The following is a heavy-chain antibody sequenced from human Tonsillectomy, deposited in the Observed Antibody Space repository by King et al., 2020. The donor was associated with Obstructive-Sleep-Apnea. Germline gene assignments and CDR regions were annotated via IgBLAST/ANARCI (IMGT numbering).Heavy chain of an antibody. CDR2: VTHKGDNFQI. J-gene: IGHJ4*02. CDR1: GFIFSDFY. V-gene: IGHV3-72*01. D-gene: IGHD6-13*01. CDR3: TRESWYLFDT. Sequence: VQLVEAGGGLVQPGGSLRLSCAASGFIFSDFYMGWGRPDPGEGLGGVGRVTHKGDNFQIQYAASVKGRFTIPRDESTNSVYLQMNSLRIEDTAVYFCTRESWYLFDTWGQGSLVTVSS.